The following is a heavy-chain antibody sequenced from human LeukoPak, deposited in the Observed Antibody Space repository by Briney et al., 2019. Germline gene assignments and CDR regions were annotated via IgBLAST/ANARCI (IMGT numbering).Heavy chain of an antibody. V-gene: IGHV5-51*01. CDR2: IYPRDSDT. J-gene: IGHJ4*02. CDR3: ARQGTSGYIDY. Sequence: GESLKISCKASGYSFSGYWVGWVRQMPGKGLEWMGVIYPRDSDTRYSPSFKGQVTISADKSISTAYLQWSSLKASDTAMYYCARQGTSGYIDYWGQGTLVTVSS. D-gene: IGHD3-22*01. CDR1: GYSFSGYW.